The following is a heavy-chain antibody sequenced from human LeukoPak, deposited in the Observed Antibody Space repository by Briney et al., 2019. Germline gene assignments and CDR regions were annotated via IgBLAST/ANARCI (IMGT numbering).Heavy chain of an antibody. J-gene: IGHJ4*02. Sequence: VKVSCKASGGTFSSYAISWVRQAPGQGLEWMGGIIPIFGTANYAQKFQGRVTITADESTSTAYMELSSLRSEDTAVYYCARARNGGYGDYGGDYWGQGTLVTVSS. CDR1: GGTFSSYA. CDR3: ARARNGGYGDYGGDY. D-gene: IGHD4-17*01. CDR2: IIPIFGTA. V-gene: IGHV1-69*13.